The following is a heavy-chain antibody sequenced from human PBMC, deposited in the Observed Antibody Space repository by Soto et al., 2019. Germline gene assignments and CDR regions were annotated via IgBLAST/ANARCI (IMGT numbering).Heavy chain of an antibody. D-gene: IGHD3-3*01. CDR2: MNPNSGNT. CDR1: GYTFTSYD. CDR3: ASTTYYDFWSGHRMDV. J-gene: IGHJ6*04. Sequence: QVQLVQSGAEVKKPGASVKVSCKASGYTFTSYDINWVRQATGQGLEWMGWMNPNSGNTGYAQKFQGRVTMTRNTSISTAYMELSSLRSEDTAVYYCASTTYYDFWSGHRMDVWDKGTTVTVSS. V-gene: IGHV1-8*01.